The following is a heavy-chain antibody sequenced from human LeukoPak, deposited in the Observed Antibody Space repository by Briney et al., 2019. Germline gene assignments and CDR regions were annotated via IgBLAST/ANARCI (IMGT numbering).Heavy chain of an antibody. Sequence: GGSLRLSCSASGFTFSSYAMHWVRQAPGKGLEYVSAITGHAGSTYYADSVKGRFTISRDNSKNTLYLQMSSLRAEDTAVYYCVKDEAPYYYDSSGYYFGDWGQGTLVTVSS. CDR1: GFTFSSYA. CDR3: VKDEAPYYYDSSGYYFGD. D-gene: IGHD3-22*01. J-gene: IGHJ4*02. V-gene: IGHV3-64D*09. CDR2: ITGHAGST.